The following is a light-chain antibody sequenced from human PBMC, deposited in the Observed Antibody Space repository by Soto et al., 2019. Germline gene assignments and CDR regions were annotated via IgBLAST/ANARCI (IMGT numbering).Light chain of an antibody. Sequence: EIVMTQSPATLSVSPVERATLSCMASQSVRSNLAWYQQNPGQAPRLLIYGASTRATGVPARFSGSRSGPEFTLTINSLQSEDFAIYYCQPYNNWPLTFGGGTKVDIK. CDR3: QPYNNWPLT. J-gene: IGKJ4*01. CDR1: QSVRSN. V-gene: IGKV3-15*01. CDR2: GAS.